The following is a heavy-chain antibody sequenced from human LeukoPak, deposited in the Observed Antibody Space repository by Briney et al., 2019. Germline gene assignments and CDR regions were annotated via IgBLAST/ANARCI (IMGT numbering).Heavy chain of an antibody. CDR3: ARDPGYVRAKDWFDP. J-gene: IGHJ5*02. CDR2: ISYDGSNK. CDR1: GFTFSSYG. Sequence: PGGSLRLSCAASGFTFSSYGMHWVRQAPGKGLEWVAVISYDGSNKYYADSVKGRFTISRDNSKNTLYLQMNSLRAEDTAVYYCARDPGYVRAKDWFDPWGQGTLVTVS. V-gene: IGHV3-30*19. D-gene: IGHD1-26*01.